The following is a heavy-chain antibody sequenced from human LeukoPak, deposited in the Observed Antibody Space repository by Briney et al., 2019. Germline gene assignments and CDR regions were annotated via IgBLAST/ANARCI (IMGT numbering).Heavy chain of an antibody. J-gene: IGHJ6*03. CDR2: IRSKAYGGTT. V-gene: IGHV3-49*03. CDR1: GFTFGDYA. D-gene: IGHD6-13*01. CDR3: TRDYSSSWYNYYYYYMDV. Sequence: GGSLRLSCTASGFTFGDYAMSWFRQAPGKGLEWVGFIRSKAYGGTTEYAASVKGRFTISRDDSRSIAYLQMNSLKTEDTAVYYCTRDYSSSWYNYYYYYMDVWGKGTTVTVSS.